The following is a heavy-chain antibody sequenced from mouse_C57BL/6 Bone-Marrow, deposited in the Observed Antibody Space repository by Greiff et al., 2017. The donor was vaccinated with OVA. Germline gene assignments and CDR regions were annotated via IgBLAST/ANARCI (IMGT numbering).Heavy chain of an antibody. CDR2: ISSGGSYT. Sequence: DVMLVESGGDLVKPGGSLKLSCAASGFTFSSYGMSWVRQTPDKRLEWVATISSGGSYTYYPDSVKGRFTISRDNAKNTLYLQMSSLKSEDTAMYYCARHKISEYDYGSSYSFAYWGQGTLVTVSA. CDR1: GFTFSSYG. D-gene: IGHD1-1*01. V-gene: IGHV5-6*02. J-gene: IGHJ3*01. CDR3: ARHKISEYDYGSSYSFAY.